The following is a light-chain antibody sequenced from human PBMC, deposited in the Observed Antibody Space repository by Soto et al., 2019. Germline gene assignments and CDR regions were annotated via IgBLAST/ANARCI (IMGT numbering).Light chain of an antibody. V-gene: IGKV3-15*01. CDR3: QQYNNGPPIT. CDR1: QSVSSN. J-gene: IGKJ5*01. Sequence: EIGRSRSPATLFESPGERATLSCRASQSVSSNLAWYQQKPGQAPRLLIYGASTRATGIPARFSGSGSGTEFTLTISSLQSEDFAVYYCQQYNNGPPITFGQGTRLEIK. CDR2: GAS.